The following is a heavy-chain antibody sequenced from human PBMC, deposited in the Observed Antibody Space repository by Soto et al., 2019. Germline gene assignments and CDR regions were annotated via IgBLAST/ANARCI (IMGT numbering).Heavy chain of an antibody. CDR2: IRSKTYGGTT. J-gene: IGHJ4*02. CDR1: GFTLGDYA. V-gene: IGHV3-49*03. Sequence: EVQLVESGGGLVQPGRSLRLSCTASGFTLGDYAMSWFRQAPGKGLEWVGFIRSKTYGGTTEYAASVKGRFTISTDDSKTIASLQMNSLKTEDTAVYYCSRGGSLQWLVPEDYWGQGTLVTVSS. D-gene: IGHD6-19*01. CDR3: SRGGSLQWLVPEDY.